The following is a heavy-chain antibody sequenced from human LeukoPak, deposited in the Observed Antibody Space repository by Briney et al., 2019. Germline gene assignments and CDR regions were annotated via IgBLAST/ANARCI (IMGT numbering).Heavy chain of an antibody. J-gene: IGHJ2*01. V-gene: IGHV4-30-2*01. CDR2: IYHSGST. CDR3: AGLTTTAWYFDL. CDR1: GGSIISGGYS. D-gene: IGHD1-26*01. Sequence: PSETLSLTCAVSGGSIISGGYSWSWIRQPPGKGLEWIRYIYHSGSTYYNPSLKSRVTMSLDRSKNQFSLKVSSVTAADTAVYYCAGLTTTAWYFDLWGRGTLVTVSS.